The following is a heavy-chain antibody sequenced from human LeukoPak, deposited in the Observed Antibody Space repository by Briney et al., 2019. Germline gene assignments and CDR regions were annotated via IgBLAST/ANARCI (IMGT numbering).Heavy chain of an antibody. D-gene: IGHD3-3*01. J-gene: IGHJ4*02. CDR1: GGSISSYY. Sequence: SETLSLTCTVSGGSISSYYWSWIRQPPGKGLEWIGYIYYSGSTNCNPSLKSRVTISVDTSKNQFSLKLSSVTAADTAVYYCARSYDFWSGSPYYFDYWGQGTLVTVSS. CDR3: ARSYDFWSGSPYYFDY. V-gene: IGHV4-59*01. CDR2: IYYSGST.